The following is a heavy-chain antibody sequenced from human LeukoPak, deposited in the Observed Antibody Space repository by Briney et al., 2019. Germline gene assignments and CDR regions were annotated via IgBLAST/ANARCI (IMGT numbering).Heavy chain of an antibody. V-gene: IGHV3-15*01. CDR2: IKCKTNGGTT. CDR1: GFTFSNAW. J-gene: IGHJ5*02. D-gene: IGHD4-17*01. CDR3: TTDQQDYGHYGNWFDP. Sequence: KPGGSLRLSCAASGFTFSNAWMSWVRQAPAKGLEWVGRIKCKTNGGTTDYAAPVKGRFTNSRDDSKNTLYLQMNSLKTEDTAVYYCTTDQQDYGHYGNWFDPWGQGTLVTVSS.